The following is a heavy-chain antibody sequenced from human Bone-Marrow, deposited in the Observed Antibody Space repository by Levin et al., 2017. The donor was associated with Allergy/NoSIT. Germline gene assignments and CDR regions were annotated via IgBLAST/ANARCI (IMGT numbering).Heavy chain of an antibody. CDR3: ARAGMITFGGSQVDY. V-gene: IGHV4-38-2*01. J-gene: IGHJ4*02. CDR1: GYSISSGYN. CDR2: IYHSGST. Sequence: PSETLSLTCVVSGYSISSGYNWGWIRQSPGKGLEWIGSIYHSGSTYYNPSLKSRVTISVDTSKNQFSLKLRSVTAADTAVYYCARAGMITFGGSQVDYWGQGTLVTVSS. D-gene: IGHD3-16*01.